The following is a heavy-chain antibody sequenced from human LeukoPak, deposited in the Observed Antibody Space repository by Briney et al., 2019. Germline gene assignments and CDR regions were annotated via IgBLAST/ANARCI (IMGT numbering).Heavy chain of an antibody. D-gene: IGHD6-13*01. CDR1: GFTFSSYA. J-gene: IGHJ4*02. CDR2: ISGSGGST. Sequence: QAGGSLRLSCAASGFTFSSYAMSWIRQAPGKGLEWVSAISGSGGSTYYVDSVKGRFTISRDNSKNTLYLQMNSLRAEDTAVYYCAKGSPLTRYSSSWYDYWGQGTLVTVSS. CDR3: AKGSPLTRYSSSWYDY. V-gene: IGHV3-23*01.